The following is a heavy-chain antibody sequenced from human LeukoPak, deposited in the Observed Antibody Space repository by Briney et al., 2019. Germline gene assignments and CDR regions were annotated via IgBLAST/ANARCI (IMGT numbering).Heavy chain of an antibody. Sequence: GWSLRLSCAASGFTFDDYGMNWVRQAPGKGLEWVSGISWNSGSIGYADSVKGRFTISRDNAKSTLYLQMNSLRADDMALYYCTKASGYSSGAVDYWGQRTLVTVSS. CDR2: ISWNSGSI. CDR1: GFTFDDYG. CDR3: TKASGYSSGAVDY. D-gene: IGHD5-18*01. J-gene: IGHJ4*02. V-gene: IGHV3-9*03.